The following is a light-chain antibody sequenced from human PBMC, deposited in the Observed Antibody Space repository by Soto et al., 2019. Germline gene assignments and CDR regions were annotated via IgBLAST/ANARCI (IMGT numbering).Light chain of an antibody. Sequence: EMVLTRSPASLSWWPVERGSVSCRASQSVSSYLAWYQQKPGQAPRLLIYAASTRATGVSARFSGSGSGTEFTLTISSLQSEDFTIYYCQYYNNWLATFGGGTKVDI. CDR3: QYYNNWLAT. CDR2: AAS. J-gene: IGKJ4*01. CDR1: QSVSSY. V-gene: IGKV3-15*01.